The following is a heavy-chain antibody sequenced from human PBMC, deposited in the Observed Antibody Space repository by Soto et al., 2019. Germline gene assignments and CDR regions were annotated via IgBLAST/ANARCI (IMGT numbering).Heavy chain of an antibody. CDR2: MSYDGSNK. V-gene: IGHV3-30-3*01. J-gene: IGHJ6*02. CDR1: GFTFSTYT. D-gene: IGHD3-3*01. CDR3: ARTRGAYYDFWSGPRSTYYYYSMDV. Sequence: QVHLVESGGGVVQPGRSLRLSCAASGFTFSTYTMHWVRQAPGKGLEWVAVMSYDGSNKYYADSVKGRFTVSRDNSKNTLYLQMNSLRAKDTAVHYCARTRGAYYDFWSGPRSTYYYYSMDVWGQGTTVTVSS.